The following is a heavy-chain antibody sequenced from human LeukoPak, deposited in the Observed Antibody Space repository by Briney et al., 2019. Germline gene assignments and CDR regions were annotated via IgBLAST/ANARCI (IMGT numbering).Heavy chain of an antibody. CDR2: IYYSGNT. Sequence: SETPSLTCTVSGGSISRSSYYWGWISQPPGKGLEWIGSIYYSGNTYYNPSLKSRLTISVDTSKNQFSLKLSSVTAADTAVYYCASNLYSYGFDYWGQGTLVTVSS. V-gene: IGHV4-39*01. CDR3: ASNLYSYGFDY. CDR1: GGSISRSSYY. J-gene: IGHJ4*02. D-gene: IGHD5-18*01.